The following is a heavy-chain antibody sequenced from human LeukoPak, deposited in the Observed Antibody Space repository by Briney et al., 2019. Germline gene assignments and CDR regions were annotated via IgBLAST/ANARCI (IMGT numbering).Heavy chain of an antibody. D-gene: IGHD2-2*01. CDR3: ARDSDVVPAYYFDY. CDR2: ISSGGSTI. CDR1: GFTFSDYY. V-gene: IGHV3-11*04. Sequence: KSGGSLRLSCAASGFTFSDYYMSWIRQAPGKGLEWVSYISSGGSTIYYADSVKGRFTISRDNAKNSLYLQMSSLRAEDTAVYYCARDSDVVPAYYFDYWGQGTLVTVSS. J-gene: IGHJ4*02.